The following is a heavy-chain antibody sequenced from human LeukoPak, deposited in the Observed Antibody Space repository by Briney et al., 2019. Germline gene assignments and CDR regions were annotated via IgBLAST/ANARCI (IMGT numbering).Heavy chain of an antibody. CDR2: INPNSGGT. Sequence: VASVKVSCKASGYTFTGYYMHWVRQAPGQGLEWMGWINPNSGGTNYAQKFQGWVTMTRDTSISTAYMELSRLRSDDTAVYYCAKDSEPLSLWYYDSSGYYFVDWGQGTLVTVFS. V-gene: IGHV1-2*04. CDR3: AKDSEPLSLWYYDSSGYYFVD. CDR1: GYTFTGYY. J-gene: IGHJ4*02. D-gene: IGHD3-22*01.